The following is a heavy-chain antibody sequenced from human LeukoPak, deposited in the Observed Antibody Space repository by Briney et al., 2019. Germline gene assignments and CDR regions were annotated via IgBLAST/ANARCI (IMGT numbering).Heavy chain of an antibody. CDR2: INHSGST. V-gene: IGHV4-34*01. Sequence: SETLSLTCAVSGGSFNDYYWSWIRQPPGKGLEWIGEINHSGSTNYNPSLKSRVTISVDTSKNQFSLKLSSVTAADTAVYYCARVGLGYFWSGYYEGFDYWGQGTLVTVSS. J-gene: IGHJ4*02. D-gene: IGHD3-3*01. CDR1: GGSFNDYY. CDR3: ARVGLGYFWSGYYEGFDY.